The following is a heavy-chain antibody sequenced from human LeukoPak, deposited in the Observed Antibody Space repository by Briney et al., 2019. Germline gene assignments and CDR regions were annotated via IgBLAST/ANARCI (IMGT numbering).Heavy chain of an antibody. CDR3: ASGSSLDGSSGWPTHYY. D-gene: IGHD6-19*01. Sequence: ASVKVSCKASGYTFTGCYMHWVRQAPGQGLEWMGWINPNSGGTHYAQKFQGRVTMTRDTSISTAYMELSSLRSDDPALYYCASGSSLDGSSGWPTHYYWGQGALVTVSS. V-gene: IGHV1-2*02. CDR1: GYTFTGCY. J-gene: IGHJ4*02. CDR2: INPNSGGT.